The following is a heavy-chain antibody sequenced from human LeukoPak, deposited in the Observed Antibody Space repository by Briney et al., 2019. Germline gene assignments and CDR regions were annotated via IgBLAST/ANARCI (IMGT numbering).Heavy chain of an antibody. Sequence: AASVKVSCKASGYTFTGYYMHWVRQAPGQGLEWMGWINPNSGGTNYAQKFQGRVTMTRDTSISTAYMELSRLRSDDTAVYYCAREWIVGATDETDAFDIWGQGTMVTVSS. J-gene: IGHJ3*02. CDR2: INPNSGGT. D-gene: IGHD1-26*01. CDR3: AREWIVGATDETDAFDI. CDR1: GYTFTGYY. V-gene: IGHV1-2*02.